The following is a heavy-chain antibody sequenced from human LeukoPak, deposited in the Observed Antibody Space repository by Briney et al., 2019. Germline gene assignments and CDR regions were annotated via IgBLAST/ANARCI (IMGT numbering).Heavy chain of an antibody. Sequence: SETLSLTCTVSGGSLSSRSYYWRWIRQPPGKGLEWLGSIYYTGRINYNPSLKSRVTISLDTSQNHFSPTLGSVPAPDPAVIFCASRHLGYCTGGVCPYFDYWGQGTLVTVSS. CDR3: ASRHLGYCTGGVCPYFDY. D-gene: IGHD2-8*02. V-gene: IGHV4-39*02. CDR2: IYYTGRI. CDR1: GGSLSSRSYY. J-gene: IGHJ4*02.